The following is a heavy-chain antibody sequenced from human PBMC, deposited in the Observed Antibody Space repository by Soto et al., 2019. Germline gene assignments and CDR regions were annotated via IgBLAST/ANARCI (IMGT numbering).Heavy chain of an antibody. CDR2: ISGSGGGT. V-gene: IGHV3-23*01. D-gene: IGHD4-17*01. Sequence: EVQLLESGGGLVQPGGSLRLSCAASGFTFSNYAMNWVRQAPGKGLEWVSTISGSGGGTYYADSVKGRFTISSDNSKNTLYPQMNSLRAEDTAVYYCAKVGWDTTTSVTRGYFQHWGQGTLVTVSS. CDR1: GFTFSNYA. J-gene: IGHJ1*01. CDR3: AKVGWDTTTSVTRGYFQH.